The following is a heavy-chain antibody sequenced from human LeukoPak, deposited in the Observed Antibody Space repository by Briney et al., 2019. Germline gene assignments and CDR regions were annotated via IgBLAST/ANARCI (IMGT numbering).Heavy chain of an antibody. CDR2: ISSSGTTT. CDR3: APLTVATSFDY. V-gene: IGHV3-48*03. J-gene: IGHJ4*02. Sequence: PGGSLRLSCAASGVSFSVYEMHWVRQAPGKGLEWISDISSSGTTTYYADSVKGRFTISRDNANNSLYLQMNSLRAEDTAVYYCAPLTVATSFDYWGQGTLVTVSS. CDR1: GVSFSVYE. D-gene: IGHD4-17*01.